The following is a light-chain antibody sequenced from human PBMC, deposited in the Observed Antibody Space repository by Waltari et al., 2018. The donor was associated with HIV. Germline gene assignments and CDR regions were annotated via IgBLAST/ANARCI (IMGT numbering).Light chain of an antibody. J-gene: IGKJ1*01. V-gene: IGKV3-15*01. CDR3: QQYRGT. CDR2: GAS. CDR1: GGVSSN. Sequence: EIVMTQSPATLSVSLGERGGGAGRGRGGVSSNLAWFQQKPGQAPRLLIYGASTRATGVPARFSGSGSGTEFTLTISSLQSEDFAVYYCQQYRGTFGQGTKVEIK.